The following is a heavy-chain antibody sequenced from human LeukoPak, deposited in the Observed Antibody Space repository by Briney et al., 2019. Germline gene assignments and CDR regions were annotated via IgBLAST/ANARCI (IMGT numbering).Heavy chain of an antibody. V-gene: IGHV3-74*01. Sequence: AGGSLRLSCAASGLTFSSYWMHWVRQAPGKGLVWVSRINSDGSSTSYADSVKGRFTISRDNAKNTLYLQMNSLRAEDTAVYYCASQIQLWYSHNWFDPWGQGTLVTVSS. D-gene: IGHD5-18*01. CDR1: GLTFSSYW. J-gene: IGHJ5*02. CDR3: ASQIQLWYSHNWFDP. CDR2: INSDGSST.